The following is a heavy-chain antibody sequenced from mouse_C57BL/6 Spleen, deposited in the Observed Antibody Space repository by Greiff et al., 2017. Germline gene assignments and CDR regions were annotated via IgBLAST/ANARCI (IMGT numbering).Heavy chain of an antibody. Sequence: VKVVESGPGLVAPSQSLSITCTVSGFSLTSYAISWVRQPPGQGLEWLGVIWTGGGTNYNSAPKSRLSISKDNSQSQVFLHMNSLKTDDTARSYWARGEGDYYAMDEWSQGTSVTVSS. CDR1: GFSLTSYA. CDR2: IWTGGGT. V-gene: IGHV2-9-1*01. CDR3: ARGEGDYYAMDE. J-gene: IGHJ4*01.